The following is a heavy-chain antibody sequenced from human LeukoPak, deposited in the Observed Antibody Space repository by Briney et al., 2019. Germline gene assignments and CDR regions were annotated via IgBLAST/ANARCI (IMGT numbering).Heavy chain of an antibody. CDR3: ARAARYYTSSFNWFDP. J-gene: IGHJ5*02. D-gene: IGHD3-3*01. Sequence: SETLPLTCTVSGGSISSSSYYWGWIRQPPGKGLEWIGSIYYSGSTYYNPSLKSRVTMSVDTSKNQFSLKLSSVTAADTAVYYCARAARYYTSSFNWFDPWGQGTLVTVSS. V-gene: IGHV4-39*01. CDR2: IYYSGST. CDR1: GGSISSSSYY.